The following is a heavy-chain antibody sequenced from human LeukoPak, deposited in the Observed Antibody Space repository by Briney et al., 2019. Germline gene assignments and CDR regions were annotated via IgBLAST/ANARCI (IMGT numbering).Heavy chain of an antibody. V-gene: IGHV4-39*01. CDR2: IYYSGST. D-gene: IGHD6-19*01. J-gene: IGHJ4*02. CDR1: XGSISSSTYY. Sequence: SETLSLTCSVSXGSISSSTYYWGWIRQPXXXGLEWIGSIYYSGSTYYNPSLKSRVTISVDTSKNQVSLKVSSVTAADTAVYYCAYTNFGIAVAGGYWGQGTLVTVSS. CDR3: AYTNFGIAVAGGY.